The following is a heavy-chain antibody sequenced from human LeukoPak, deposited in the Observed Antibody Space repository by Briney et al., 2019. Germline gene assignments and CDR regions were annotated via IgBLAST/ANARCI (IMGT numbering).Heavy chain of an antibody. CDR3: AQTVFYYYYYMGV. CDR1: GYSISSGYY. J-gene: IGHJ6*03. V-gene: IGHV4-38-2*02. CDR2: INHSGST. D-gene: IGHD4-17*01. Sequence: SETLSLTCTVSGYSISSGYYWGWIRQPPGKGLEWIGEINHSGSTNYNPSLKSRVTISVDTSKNQFSLKLSSVTAADTAVYYCAQTVFYYYYYMGVWGKGTTVTISS.